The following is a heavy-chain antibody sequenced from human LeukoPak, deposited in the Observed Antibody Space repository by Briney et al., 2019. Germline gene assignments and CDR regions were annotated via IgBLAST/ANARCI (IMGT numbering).Heavy chain of an antibody. V-gene: IGHV3-74*01. J-gene: IGHJ4*02. D-gene: IGHD1-1*01. CDR1: GFAFSTSW. Sequence: PGGSLRLSCAASGFAFSTSWMHRVRQAPGKGLVWVSRISSDGSDTLYADSVKGRFTISRDNAKNTVYLQMNSLRAEDTAVYYCARDRGGRGPTTTDYWGQGTLVTVSS. CDR2: ISSDGSDT. CDR3: ARDRGGRGPTTTDY.